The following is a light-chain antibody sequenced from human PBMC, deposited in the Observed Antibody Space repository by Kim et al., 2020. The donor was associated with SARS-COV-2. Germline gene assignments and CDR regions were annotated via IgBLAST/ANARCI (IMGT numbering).Light chain of an antibody. CDR1: TRAVTSTHY. CDR3: LLYYGGGQKV. V-gene: IGLV7-43*01. Sequence: GRSVTLSCASSTRAVTSTHYPHWFQQHPGQAPRALIYGTNMTHSWTPARFSGSLLGGTAALTLSGVQPDDEAEYYCLLYYGGGQKVFGTGTKVTVL. CDR2: GTN. J-gene: IGLJ1*01.